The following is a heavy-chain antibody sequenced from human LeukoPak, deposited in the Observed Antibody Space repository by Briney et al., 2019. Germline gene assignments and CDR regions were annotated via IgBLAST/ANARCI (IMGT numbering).Heavy chain of an antibody. V-gene: IGHV3-53*01. D-gene: IGHD3-22*01. CDR2: IYNDGNT. CDR3: ARDRDFSAYFDY. J-gene: IGHJ4*02. Sequence: GGSLRLSCAASGFTLSSSYMSWVRQAPGKGLEWVSVIYNDGNTYYADSVTGRFTISRDNSKNTLYLQMNSRRAEDTAVYYCARDRDFSAYFDYWGQGTLVTVSS. CDR1: GFTLSSSY.